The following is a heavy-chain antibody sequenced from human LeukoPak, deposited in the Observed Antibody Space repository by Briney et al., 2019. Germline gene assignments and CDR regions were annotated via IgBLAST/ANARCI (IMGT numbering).Heavy chain of an antibody. V-gene: IGHV1-2*02. Sequence: ASVKVSCKASGYTFTGYYMHWVRQAPGQGLEWMGWINPNSGGTNTPQKFQDRVTLTRDTSINTAYMELSSLRSDDTAVYYCARAYGSGSSYHPDYWGLGTLVTVSS. CDR1: GYTFTGYY. CDR2: INPNSGGT. D-gene: IGHD3-10*01. CDR3: ARAYGSGSSYHPDY. J-gene: IGHJ4*02.